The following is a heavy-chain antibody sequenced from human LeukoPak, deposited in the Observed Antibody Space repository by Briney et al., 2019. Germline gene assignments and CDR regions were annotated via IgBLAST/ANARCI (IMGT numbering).Heavy chain of an antibody. D-gene: IGHD5/OR15-5a*01. CDR1: GYTFTDYY. CDR2: MNPNNGDT. V-gene: IGHV1-2*06. J-gene: IGHJ5*02. Sequence: VASVKVSCKASGYTFTDYYMHWVRQAPGQGLEWMGRMNPNNGDTIYAQKFQGRVTMTRDTSISTAYMELSGLRFDDTAVYYYARLRLVYDRSCDCNWFAPWGQGTLVTISS. CDR3: ARLRLVYDRSCDCNWFAP.